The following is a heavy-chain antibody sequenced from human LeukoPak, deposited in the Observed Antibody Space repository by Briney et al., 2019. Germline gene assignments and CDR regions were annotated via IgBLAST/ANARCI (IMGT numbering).Heavy chain of an antibody. Sequence: SVKVSCKASGGTFSSYTISWVRQAPGQGLEWMGRIIPILGIANYAQKFQGRVTTTADKSTSTAYMELSSLRSEDTAVYYCARWRGETTFGYYYMDVWGKGTTVTVSS. D-gene: IGHD3-10*01. CDR1: GGTFSSYT. CDR2: IIPILGIA. CDR3: ARWRGETTFGYYYMDV. V-gene: IGHV1-69*02. J-gene: IGHJ6*03.